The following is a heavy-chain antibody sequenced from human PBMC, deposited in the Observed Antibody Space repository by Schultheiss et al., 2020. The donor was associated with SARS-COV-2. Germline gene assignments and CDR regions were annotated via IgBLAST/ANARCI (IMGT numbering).Heavy chain of an antibody. J-gene: IGHJ4*02. CDR1: GFTFSSYG. CDR2: ISGSANSA. D-gene: IGHD5-12*01. V-gene: IGHV3-23*01. Sequence: GESLKISCAASGFTFSSYGMHWVRQAPGKGLEWVSAISGSANSAYYAESVKGRFTISRDNSKNTLYLQMNSLRAEDTAVYYCAKDPGYSGYDKPLDYWGQGTLVTVSS. CDR3: AKDPGYSGYDKPLDY.